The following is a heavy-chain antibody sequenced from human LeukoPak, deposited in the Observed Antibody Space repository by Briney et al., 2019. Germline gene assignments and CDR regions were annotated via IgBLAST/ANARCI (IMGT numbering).Heavy chain of an antibody. J-gene: IGHJ4*02. D-gene: IGHD3-10*01. CDR3: ARTRYYGSGSTVDY. Sequence: PSETLSLTCTVSGGSNSSYYWSWIRQPPGKGLEWIGYIYYSGSTNYNPSLKSRVTISVDTSKNQFSLKLSSVTAADTAVYYCARTRYYGSGSTVDYWGQGTLVTVSS. V-gene: IGHV4-59*01. CDR1: GGSNSSYY. CDR2: IYYSGST.